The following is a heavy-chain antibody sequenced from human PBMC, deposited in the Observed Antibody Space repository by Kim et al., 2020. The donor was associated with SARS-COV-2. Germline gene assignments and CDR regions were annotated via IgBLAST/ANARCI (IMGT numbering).Heavy chain of an antibody. CDR2: IWYDGSNK. D-gene: IGHD6-19*01. CDR1: GFTFSSYG. CDR3: AKDQVAGTAIDY. Sequence: GGSLSLSCAASGFTFSSYGMHWVRQAPGKGLEWVAVIWYDGSNKYYADSVKGRFTISRDNSKNTLYLQMNSLRAEDTAVYYCAKDQVAGTAIDYWGQGTLVTVSS. J-gene: IGHJ4*02. V-gene: IGHV3-33*06.